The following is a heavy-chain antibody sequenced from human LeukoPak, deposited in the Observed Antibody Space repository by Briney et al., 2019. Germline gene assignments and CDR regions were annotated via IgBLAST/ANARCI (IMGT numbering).Heavy chain of an antibody. CDR1: GGSISSYY. Sequence: SETLSLTCTVSGGSISSYYWSWIRQPAGKGREWIVRIYTGGSTNYNPSLTSRVTISVDTSKNQLSLKLTSVTAADTAVYYCARARGLQSYFDYWGQGTLVTVSS. CDR2: IYTGGST. D-gene: IGHD5-24*01. CDR3: ARARGLQSYFDY. V-gene: IGHV4-4*07. J-gene: IGHJ4*02.